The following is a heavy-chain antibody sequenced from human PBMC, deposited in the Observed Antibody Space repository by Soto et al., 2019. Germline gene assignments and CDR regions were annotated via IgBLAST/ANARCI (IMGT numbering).Heavy chain of an antibody. D-gene: IGHD3-3*01. Sequence: PSETLSLTCAVYGGSFSGYYWSWIRQPPGKGLEWIGEINHSGSTNYNPSLKSRVTISVDTSKNKFSLKLSSVTAADTAVYYCARRSIRFLEWRNYYGMDVWGQGTTVTVSS. CDR1: GGSFSGYY. V-gene: IGHV4-34*01. CDR2: INHSGST. CDR3: ARRSIRFLEWRNYYGMDV. J-gene: IGHJ6*02.